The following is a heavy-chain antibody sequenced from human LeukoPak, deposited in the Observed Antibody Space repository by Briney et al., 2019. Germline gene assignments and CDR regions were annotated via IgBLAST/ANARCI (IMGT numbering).Heavy chain of an antibody. Sequence: SETLSLTCTLSGDSIRSYYGSGIRHPPGKALEWIGYIYYSGGTDYNPSLKSRVTISVDTSKNQFSLKLRSVTAADTAVYYCAGHVTISGPYDASDIWGQGTMVTVSP. CDR1: GDSIRSYY. V-gene: IGHV4-59*08. CDR2: IYYSGGT. CDR3: AGHVTISGPYDASDI. J-gene: IGHJ3*02. D-gene: IGHD5-24*01.